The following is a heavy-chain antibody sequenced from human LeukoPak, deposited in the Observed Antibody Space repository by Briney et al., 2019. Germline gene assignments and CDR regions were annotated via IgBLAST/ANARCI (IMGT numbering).Heavy chain of an antibody. Sequence: ASVKVSCKASGYTFTSYYMHWVRQAPGQGLEWMGIINPSSGSTTYAQKFQGRVTMTSDMSTSTVYMELSSLRSDDTAVYYCARVGVVPAALDYWGQGTLVTVSS. V-gene: IGHV1-46*01. CDR1: GYTFTSYY. J-gene: IGHJ4*02. CDR3: ARVGVVPAALDY. CDR2: INPSSGST. D-gene: IGHD2-2*01.